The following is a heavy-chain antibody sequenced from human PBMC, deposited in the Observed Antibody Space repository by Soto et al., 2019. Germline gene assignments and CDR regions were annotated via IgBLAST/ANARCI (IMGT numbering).Heavy chain of an antibody. J-gene: IGHJ6*02. D-gene: IGHD2-2*02. CDR2: IIPIFGTA. CDR3: ARGTAYCSSTSCYTHYYYYGMDV. Sequence: SVKVSCKASGGTFSSYAISWVRQAPGQGLEWMGGIIPIFGTANYAQKFQGRVTITADESTSTAYMELSSLRSEDTAVYYCARGTAYCSSTSCYTHYYYYGMDVWGQGTTVTVSS. V-gene: IGHV1-69*13. CDR1: GGTFSSYA.